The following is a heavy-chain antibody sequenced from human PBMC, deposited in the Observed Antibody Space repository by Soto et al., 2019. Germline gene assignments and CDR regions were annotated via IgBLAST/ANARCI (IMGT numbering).Heavy chain of an antibody. CDR3: ARRERYYGSPGWFDP. Sequence: PSETLSLTCSVSGASINNFAYYWGWIRQPPGKGLEWIGTVYYNENTYYNPSLKSRVAISVDTTKNQLSLNLRSVTAADTAIYFCARRERYYGSPGWFDPWGQGTLVTVSS. CDR1: GASINNFAYY. J-gene: IGHJ5*01. D-gene: IGHD3-10*01. CDR2: VYYNENT. V-gene: IGHV4-39*01.